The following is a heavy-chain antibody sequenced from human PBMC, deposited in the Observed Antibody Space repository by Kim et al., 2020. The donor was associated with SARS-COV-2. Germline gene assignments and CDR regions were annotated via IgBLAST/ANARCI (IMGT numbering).Heavy chain of an antibody. D-gene: IGHD4-4*01. CDR2: IDPSGSNI. J-gene: IGHJ4*02. CDR3: ARTTNDYSHYEVFAY. Sequence: GESLKISCKGSGYRFTSYWINWVRQMPGKGLEGMGRIDPSGSNINYNPSFQGHVTISADKSISTAYLPCRSLKASDTGIYYCARTTNDYSHYEVFAYWGQ. V-gene: IGHV5-10-1*01. CDR1: GYRFTSYW.